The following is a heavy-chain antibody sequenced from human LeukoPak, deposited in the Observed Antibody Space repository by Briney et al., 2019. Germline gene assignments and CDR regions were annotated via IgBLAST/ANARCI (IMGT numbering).Heavy chain of an antibody. CDR2: LSPGDSDT. Sequence: GESLKISCMGSGYRFTSYWIGWVPQVPGKGLGGMGILSPGDSDTRYSPSFQGQVTISANKSISTAYLQWSSLKASDTAMYYCARPMGGIAAAGTGYFDYWGQGTLVTISS. D-gene: IGHD6-13*01. J-gene: IGHJ4*02. CDR1: GYRFTSYW. CDR3: ARPMGGIAAAGTGYFDY. V-gene: IGHV5-51*01.